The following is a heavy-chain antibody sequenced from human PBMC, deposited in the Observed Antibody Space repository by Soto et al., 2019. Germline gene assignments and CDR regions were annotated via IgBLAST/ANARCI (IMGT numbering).Heavy chain of an antibody. Sequence: SETLSLTCTVSGGSISGGGYYWTWIRQHPGKGLEWIGYNYYSGITYYNPSLKSRVTISLDTSKNQFSLKLSSVTAADTAVYYCARGSSIAGLYYGMDVWGQGTTVT. CDR2: NYYSGIT. CDR1: GGSISGGGYY. CDR3: ARGSSIAGLYYGMDV. J-gene: IGHJ6*02. V-gene: IGHV4-31*03. D-gene: IGHD6-6*01.